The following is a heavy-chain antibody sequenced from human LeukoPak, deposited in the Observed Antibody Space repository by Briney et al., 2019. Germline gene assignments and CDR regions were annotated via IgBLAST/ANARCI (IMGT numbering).Heavy chain of an antibody. CDR3: ARRGYDSSGYYYAY. Sequence: KPSETLSLTCTVSGGSISSSSYYWGWIRQPPGKGLEWIGSIYYSGSTYYNPSLKSRVTISVDTSKNQFFLKLSPVTAADTAVYYCARRGYDSSGYYYAYWGQGTPVTVSS. CDR1: GGSISSSSYY. D-gene: IGHD3-22*01. V-gene: IGHV4-39*01. J-gene: IGHJ4*02. CDR2: IYYSGST.